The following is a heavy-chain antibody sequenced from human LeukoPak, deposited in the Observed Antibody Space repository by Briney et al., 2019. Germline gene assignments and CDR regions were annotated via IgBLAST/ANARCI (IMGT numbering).Heavy chain of an antibody. D-gene: IGHD3-22*01. CDR1: GGSVSSGSYY. CDR3: ATDLTIVGRGAFDI. Sequence: SETLSLTCTVSGGSVSSGSYYWSWIRQPPGKGLEWIGYIYYSGSTNYNPSLKSRVTMSVDTSKKQFSLKLSSVIAADTAVYYCATDLTIVGRGAFDIWGQGTMVTVSS. J-gene: IGHJ3*02. V-gene: IGHV4-61*01. CDR2: IYYSGST.